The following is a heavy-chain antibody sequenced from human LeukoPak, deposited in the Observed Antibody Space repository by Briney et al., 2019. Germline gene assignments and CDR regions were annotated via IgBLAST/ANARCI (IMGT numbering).Heavy chain of an antibody. D-gene: IGHD2-2*01. CDR3: ARGYCSSTSCYLGGVYNWFDP. CDR1: GFTFSSYA. CDR2: ISYDGSNK. Sequence: PGGSLRLSCAASGFTFSSYAMHWVRQAPGKGLEWVAVISYDGSNKYYADSVKGRFTISRDNSKNTLYLQMNSLRAEDTAVYYCARGYCSSTSCYLGGVYNWFDPWGQGTLVTVSS. J-gene: IGHJ5*02. V-gene: IGHV3-30*04.